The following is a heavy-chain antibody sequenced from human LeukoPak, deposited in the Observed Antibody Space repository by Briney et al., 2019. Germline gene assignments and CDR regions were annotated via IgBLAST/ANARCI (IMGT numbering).Heavy chain of an antibody. CDR2: ISAYNGNT. V-gene: IGHV1-18*01. CDR1: GYTFTSYG. J-gene: IGHJ4*02. Sequence: ASVKVSCKASGYTFTSYGISWVRQAPGQGLEWMGWISAYNGNTNYARKLQGRVTMTTDTSTSTAYMELRSLRSDDTAVYYCARVLQQLVVNYFDYWGQGTLVTVSS. CDR3: ARVLQQLVVNYFDY. D-gene: IGHD6-13*01.